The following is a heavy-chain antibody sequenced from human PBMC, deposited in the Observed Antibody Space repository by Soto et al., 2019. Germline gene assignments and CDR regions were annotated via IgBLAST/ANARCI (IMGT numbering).Heavy chain of an antibody. CDR3: ARDVIAAEVGMFDP. Sequence: RSLTCTVSGGSISSYYWSWIRQPPGKGLEWIGYIYYSGSTNYNPSLKSRVTISVDTSKNQFSLKLSSVTAADTAVYYCARDVIAAEVGMFDPWGQGTLVTVSS. CDR1: GGSISSYY. V-gene: IGHV4-59*01. CDR2: IYYSGST. D-gene: IGHD6-13*01. J-gene: IGHJ5*02.